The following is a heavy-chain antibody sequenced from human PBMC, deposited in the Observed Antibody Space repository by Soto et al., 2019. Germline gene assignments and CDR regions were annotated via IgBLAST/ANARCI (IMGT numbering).Heavy chain of an antibody. J-gene: IGHJ3*01. CDR1: GFTFSNAW. CDR3: TTKADSGYYWDNAFDF. CDR2: IKRKTAGGTT. V-gene: IGHV3-15*01. D-gene: IGHD5-12*01. Sequence: EVQLVESGGGLVKPGGSLRLSWAASGFTFSNAWMSWVRQAPGKGLEWVGRIKRKTAGGTTDYAAPVKGRFTISRDDSKNTLYLQTNSLKTEDTAVYYCTTKADSGYYWDNAFDFWGQGTMVTVSS.